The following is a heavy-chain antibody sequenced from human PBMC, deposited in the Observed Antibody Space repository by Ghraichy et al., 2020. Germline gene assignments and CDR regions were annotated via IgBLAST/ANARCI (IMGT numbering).Heavy chain of an antibody. CDR3: ARALIPYDSSAYYRNWFDP. CDR2: ISRDSGHI. J-gene: IGHJ5*02. CDR1: GFTFSTYS. D-gene: IGHD3-22*01. Sequence: GESLRLSCAASGFTFSTYSMNWVRQAPGQGLEWVSSISRDSGHIYYADSVKGRFTVSRDNAKNSLYLQMNSLRAEDTAVYYCARALIPYDSSAYYRNWFDPWGQGTLVTVSS. V-gene: IGHV3-21*01.